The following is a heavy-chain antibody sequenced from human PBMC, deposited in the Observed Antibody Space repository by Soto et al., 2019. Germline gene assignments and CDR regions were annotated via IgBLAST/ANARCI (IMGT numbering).Heavy chain of an antibody. V-gene: IGHV3-49*04. CDR3: TRDHESGSWRYYYGMDV. CDR2: IRSKAYGGTT. D-gene: IGHD6-13*01. CDR1: GFTFGDYA. J-gene: IGHJ6*02. Sequence: GGSLRLSCTASGFTFGDYAMSWVRQAPGKGLEWVGFIRSKAYGGTTEYAASVKGRFTISRDDSKSIAYLQMNSLKTEDTAVYYCTRDHESGSWRYYYGMDVWGQGTTVTVSS.